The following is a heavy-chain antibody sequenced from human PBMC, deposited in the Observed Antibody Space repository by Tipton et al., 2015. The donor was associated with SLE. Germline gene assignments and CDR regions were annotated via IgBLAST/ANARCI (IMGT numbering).Heavy chain of an antibody. Sequence: TLSLTCTVSGSSISISNYFWGWIRQPPGKGLEWIGSIYYDGTTYHNPSLKSRVTISIDTSKNQFSLKVSSATAADAAVYYCARHGSWSFYFDYWGQGTLVPVSS. D-gene: IGHD6-13*01. CDR3: ARHGSWSFYFDY. CDR1: GSSISISNYF. CDR2: IYYDGTT. V-gene: IGHV4-39*01. J-gene: IGHJ4*02.